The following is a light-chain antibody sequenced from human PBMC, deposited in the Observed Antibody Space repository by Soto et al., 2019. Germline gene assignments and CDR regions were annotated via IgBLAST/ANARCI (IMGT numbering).Light chain of an antibody. CDR1: DGVGRSY. V-gene: IGKV3-20*01. CDR2: GAS. Sequence: IVLTQTPVSLSLSPGDRATLSCRASDGVGRSYIAWYQQKRGQAPRRLIYGASIRATGIPDRFSGSGSGTDFTLTISRLEPEDFALYYCQQYHTSPLTFGQGTKVDIK. CDR3: QQYHTSPLT. J-gene: IGKJ1*01.